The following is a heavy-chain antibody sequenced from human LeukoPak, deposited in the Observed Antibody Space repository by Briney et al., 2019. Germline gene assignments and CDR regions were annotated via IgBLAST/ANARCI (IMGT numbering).Heavy chain of an antibody. CDR3: TRGLLGIDY. Sequence: GGSLRLSCAASGFTLSSYWMHWVRQVPGKGLVWVSRLDTDEYSTNYADSVRGRFTISRDNAKNTLYLQMNSLRAEGTGVYYCTRGLLGIDYWGQGTLVTVSS. CDR1: GFTLSSYW. J-gene: IGHJ4*02. CDR2: LDTDEYST. D-gene: IGHD4-17*01. V-gene: IGHV3-74*01.